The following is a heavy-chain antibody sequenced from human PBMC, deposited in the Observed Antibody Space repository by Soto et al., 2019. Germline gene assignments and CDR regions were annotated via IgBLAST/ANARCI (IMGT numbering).Heavy chain of an antibody. Sequence: PSETLSLTCTVSGGSISSSSYYWGWIRQPPGKGLEWIGSIYYSGSTYYNPSLKSRVTISVDTSKNQFSLKLSSVTAADTAVYYCARHPLTYSYGSLYNWFDPWGQGTLVTVSS. V-gene: IGHV4-39*01. CDR3: ARHPLTYSYGSLYNWFDP. CDR1: GGSISSSSYY. J-gene: IGHJ5*02. D-gene: IGHD5-18*01. CDR2: IYYSGST.